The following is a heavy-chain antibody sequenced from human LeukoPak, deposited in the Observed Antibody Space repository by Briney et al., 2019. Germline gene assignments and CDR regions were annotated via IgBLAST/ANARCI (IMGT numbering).Heavy chain of an antibody. CDR2: SSSSGSTI. D-gene: IGHD2-2*01. J-gene: IGHJ4*02. CDR1: GFTFSSYE. Sequence: GGSLRLSCAASGFTFSSYEMNWVRQAPGKGLEWVSYSSSSGSTIYYADSVKGRFTVSRDNDKNSLYLQMNSLRAEDTAVYYCAREHCSSTSCSYFDYWGQGTLVTVSS. CDR3: AREHCSSTSCSYFDY. V-gene: IGHV3-48*03.